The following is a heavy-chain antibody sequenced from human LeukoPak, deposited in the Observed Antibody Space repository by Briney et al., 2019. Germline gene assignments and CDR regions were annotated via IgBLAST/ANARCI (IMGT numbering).Heavy chain of an antibody. CDR2: ISPYSGNT. D-gene: IGHD3-3*01. CDR3: ARDHNTLEWLYHDAFDI. J-gene: IGHJ3*02. Sequence: GASVKVSCKASGYTFTNYGVNWVRQAPGQGLEWMGWISPYSGNTNYPQKFQGRVTMTTDTSTSTAYMELRSLRSDDTAVYYCARDHNTLEWLYHDAFDIWGQGTLVTVSS. V-gene: IGHV1-18*01. CDR1: GYTFTNYG.